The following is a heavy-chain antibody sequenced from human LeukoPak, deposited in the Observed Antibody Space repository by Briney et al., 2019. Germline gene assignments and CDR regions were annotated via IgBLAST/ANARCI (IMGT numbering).Heavy chain of an antibody. CDR1: GYTFTSYG. CDR3: ARVDCSSTSCRYAFDI. D-gene: IGHD2-2*01. CDR2: INPNSGGT. V-gene: IGHV1-2*02. Sequence: ASVKVSCKASGYTFTSYGISWVRQAPGQGLEWMGWINPNSGGTNYAQKFQGRVTMTRDTSISTAYMELSRLRSDDTAVYYCARVDCSSTSCRYAFDIWGQGTMVTVSS. J-gene: IGHJ3*02.